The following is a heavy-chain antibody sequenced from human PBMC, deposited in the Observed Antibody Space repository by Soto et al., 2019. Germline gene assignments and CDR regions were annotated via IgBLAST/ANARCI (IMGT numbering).Heavy chain of an antibody. CDR1: GFTFSSYA. J-gene: IGHJ4*02. D-gene: IGHD3-22*01. V-gene: IGHV3-30-3*01. Sequence: QVQLVESGGGVVQPGRSLRLSCAASGFTFSSYAMHWVRQAPGKGLEWVAVISYDGSNKYYADSVKGRFTISRDNSKNTLYLQMNSLRAEDTAVYYCARSTYYYDSSGAAFVYCGQGILVTVSS. CDR2: ISYDGSNK. CDR3: ARSTYYYDSSGAAFVY.